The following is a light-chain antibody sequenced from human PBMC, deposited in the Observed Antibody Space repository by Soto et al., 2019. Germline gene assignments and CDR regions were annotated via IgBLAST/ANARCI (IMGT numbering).Light chain of an antibody. CDR3: MQGTHWPPIT. CDR1: QSLVYSDGNIY. CDR2: KVS. Sequence: DVVLTQSPLSLPVTLGQPASISCRSTQSLVYSDGNIYLNWFQQRPGQSPRRLIYKVSNRDSGVPDRFSGCGSGTDFTLKISRVEAEDVGVYYCMQGTHWPPITFGQGTRLEIK. J-gene: IGKJ5*01. V-gene: IGKV2-30*01.